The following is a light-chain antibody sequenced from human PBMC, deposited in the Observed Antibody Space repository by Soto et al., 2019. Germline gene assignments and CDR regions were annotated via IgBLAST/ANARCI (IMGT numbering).Light chain of an antibody. CDR1: QKINSW. Sequence: DSPMTQSPSTLSASVGDRVTITCRASQKINSWLAWYQQQPGEAPKLLIHDASSLNTGVPSRFSGSGSGTEFTLTISSLQPDDFATYSCQQYNSYSWTFGQGTKVEI. V-gene: IGKV1-5*01. J-gene: IGKJ1*01. CDR2: DAS. CDR3: QQYNSYSWT.